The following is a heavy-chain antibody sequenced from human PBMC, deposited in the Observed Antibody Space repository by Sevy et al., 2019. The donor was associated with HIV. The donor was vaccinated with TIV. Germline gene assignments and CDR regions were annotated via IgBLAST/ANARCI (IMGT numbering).Heavy chain of an antibody. CDR1: GFTFDDYA. CDR3: TKDKGYCTNGVCYTSYYYYGMDV. V-gene: IGHV3-9*01. Sequence: GGSLRLSCAASGFTFDDYAMHWVRQAPGKGLEWVSGISWNSGSIGYADSVKGRFTISRDNAKNSLYLQMNSLRAEDTALYYCTKDKGYCTNGVCYTSYYYYGMDVWGQGTTVTVSS. CDR2: ISWNSGSI. D-gene: IGHD2-8*01. J-gene: IGHJ6*02.